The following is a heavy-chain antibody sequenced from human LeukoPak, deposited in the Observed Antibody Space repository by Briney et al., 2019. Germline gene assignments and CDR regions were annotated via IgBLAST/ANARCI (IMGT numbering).Heavy chain of an antibody. CDR3: IADTAGDLAF. D-gene: IGHD3-16*01. CDR1: GFTFNNYA. CDR2: ILSNSAAI. V-gene: IGHV3-9*01. Sequence: GGSLRLSCATSGFTFNNYALHWVRQAPGKGLEWVSGILSNSAAIGYGDSVKGRFTISRDAATNSLYLQMNSLKIEDTALYYCIADTAGDLAFWGQGTLVIVSS. J-gene: IGHJ4*02.